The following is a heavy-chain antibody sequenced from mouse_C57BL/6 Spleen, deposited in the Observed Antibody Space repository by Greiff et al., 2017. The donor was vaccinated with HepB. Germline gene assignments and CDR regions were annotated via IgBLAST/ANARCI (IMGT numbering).Heavy chain of an antibody. CDR1: GYAFSSSW. CDR2: IYPGDGDT. CDR3: ARYLNYYGEGFAY. J-gene: IGHJ3*01. Sequence: QVQLQQSGPELVKPGASVKISCKASGYAFSSSWMNWVKQRPGKGLEWIGRIYPGDGDTNYNGKFKGKATLTADKSSSTAYMQLSSLTSEDSAVYFCARYLNYYGEGFAYWGQGTLVTVSA. D-gene: IGHD1-1*01. V-gene: IGHV1-82*01.